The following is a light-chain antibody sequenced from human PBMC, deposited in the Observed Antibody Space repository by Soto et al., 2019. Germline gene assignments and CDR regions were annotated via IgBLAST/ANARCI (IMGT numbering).Light chain of an antibody. J-gene: IGKJ3*01. V-gene: IGKV3-20*01. Sequence: EIVLTQSPGTLSLSPGERATLSCRASQSVSSSYLAWYQQKPGQAPRLLIYGASSRATGIPDRFSGSGSGTDFTLTISRLEPEDFAVYYCQHPGTFGPGTKVYIK. CDR3: QHPGT. CDR1: QSVSSSY. CDR2: GAS.